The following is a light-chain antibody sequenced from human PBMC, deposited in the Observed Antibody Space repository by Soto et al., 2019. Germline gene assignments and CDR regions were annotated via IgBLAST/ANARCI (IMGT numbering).Light chain of an antibody. CDR3: LQTYNLPRT. Sequence: DIQRTQSPSSLSASVGDRVTITCRASLTIGDSLSWFQQKAGKPPTLLIYGASALQSGVPARFSGSGSGTDFTLTISNMQREDFATYYCLQTYNLPRTFGQGTKVDLK. CDR2: GAS. CDR1: LTIGDS. J-gene: IGKJ1*01. V-gene: IGKV1-39*01.